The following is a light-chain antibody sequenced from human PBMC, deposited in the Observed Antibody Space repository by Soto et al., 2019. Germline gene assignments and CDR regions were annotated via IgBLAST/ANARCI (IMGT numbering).Light chain of an antibody. Sequence: DIQVTQSPSSLSAAPGDRITITCRASQDIRKFLAWYQQKPGKVPHLLIYAASTLRPGVPSRFSGNASGTDFTLTIASLQPEDVATYSCQKYDRAPAAFGQGTKVDI. CDR1: QDIRKF. J-gene: IGKJ1*01. CDR2: AAS. V-gene: IGKV1-27*01. CDR3: QKYDRAPAA.